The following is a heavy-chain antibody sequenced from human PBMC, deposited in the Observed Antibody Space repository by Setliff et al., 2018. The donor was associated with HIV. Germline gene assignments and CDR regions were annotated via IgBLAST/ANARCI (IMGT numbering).Heavy chain of an antibody. D-gene: IGHD1-26*01. CDR3: ARDHNSGTLHAFDL. CDR2: IYHTGRT. CDR1: GGSISDDKW. Sequence: SETLSLTCAVSGGSISDDKWWDWVRQPPGKGLEWIGEIYHTGRTNYDSSLKSRVTMSVDKTKNEFSLKMTSVTAADTAVYYCARDHNSGTLHAFDLWGQGTKVTVSS. J-gene: IGHJ3*01. V-gene: IGHV4-4*02.